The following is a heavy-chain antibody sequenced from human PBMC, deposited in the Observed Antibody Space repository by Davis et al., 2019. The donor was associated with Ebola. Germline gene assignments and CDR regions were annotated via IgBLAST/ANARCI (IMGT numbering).Heavy chain of an antibody. Sequence: GGSLRLSCKGSGYSFSTYWIAWVRQTPAKGLEWMGIIYAGDSDTRYSPSFEGQVTISVDRSISTAYLQWGSLKASDIAMYYCARQESLYGSSDYWGQGTLVTVSS. CDR1: GYSFSTYW. J-gene: IGHJ4*02. D-gene: IGHD2/OR15-2a*01. CDR2: IYAGDSDT. CDR3: ARQESLYGSSDY. V-gene: IGHV5-51*01.